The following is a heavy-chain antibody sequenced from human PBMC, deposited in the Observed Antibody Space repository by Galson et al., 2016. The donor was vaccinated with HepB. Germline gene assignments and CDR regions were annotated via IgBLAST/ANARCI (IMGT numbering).Heavy chain of an antibody. CDR3: ARVPRGGGRFDP. CDR2: MNPKSGDT. V-gene: IGHV1-8*01. J-gene: IGHJ5*02. D-gene: IGHD3-10*01. CDR1: GYTFTSYD. Sequence: SVKVSCKASGYTFTSYDINWVRQATGQGLEWMGWMNPKSGDTGYAQNLQGRVTMTRDTSMSAAYMELSSLTSEDTAVYYCARVPRGGGRFDPWGQGTLVTVSS.